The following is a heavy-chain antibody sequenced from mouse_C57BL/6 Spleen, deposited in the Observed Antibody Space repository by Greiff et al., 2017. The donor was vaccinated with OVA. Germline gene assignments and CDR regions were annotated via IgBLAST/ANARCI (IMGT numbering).Heavy chain of an antibody. CDR2: IDPETGGH. Sequence: VKVVESGAELVRPGASVTLSCKASGYTFTDYEMHWVKQTPVHGLEWIGAIDPETGGHAYNQKFKGKAILTADKSSSTAYMELRSLTSEDSAVYYCTYYDRNYWGQGTTLTVSS. V-gene: IGHV1-15*01. CDR3: TYYDRNY. J-gene: IGHJ2*01. CDR1: GYTFTDYE. D-gene: IGHD2-4*01.